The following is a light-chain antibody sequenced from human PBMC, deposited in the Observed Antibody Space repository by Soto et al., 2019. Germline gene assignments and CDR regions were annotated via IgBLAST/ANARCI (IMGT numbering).Light chain of an antibody. CDR3: GTWDSSLSAGV. V-gene: IGLV1-51*01. Sequence: QSVLTQPPSVSAAPGQKVTISCSGSSSNIGHNYVSWYQHLPGTAPKLLIYDNNKRPSGIPDRFSGSKSGTSATLGITGLQTGDEADYYCGTWDSSLSAGVFGGGTQLTVL. CDR1: SSNIGHNY. CDR2: DNN. J-gene: IGLJ3*02.